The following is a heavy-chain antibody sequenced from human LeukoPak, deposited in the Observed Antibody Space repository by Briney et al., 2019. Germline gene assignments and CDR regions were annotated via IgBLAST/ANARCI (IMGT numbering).Heavy chain of an antibody. V-gene: IGHV4-30-4*01. Sequence: SETLSLTCTVSGGSISSGDYYWSWIRQPPGKGLEWIGYIYYSGSTYYNPSLKSRVTISVDTSKNQFSLKLSSVTAADTAVYYCARGAPGYSYGFDYWGQGTLVTVSS. CDR2: IYYSGST. J-gene: IGHJ4*02. D-gene: IGHD5-18*01. CDR3: ARGAPGYSYGFDY. CDR1: GGSISSGDYY.